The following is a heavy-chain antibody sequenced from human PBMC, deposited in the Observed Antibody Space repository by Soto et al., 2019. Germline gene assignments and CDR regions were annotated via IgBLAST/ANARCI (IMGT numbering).Heavy chain of an antibody. V-gene: IGHV3-30-3*01. J-gene: IGHJ4*02. CDR1: GFTFSSYA. D-gene: IGHD3-22*01. CDR2: ISYDGSNK. CDR3: TTDPVTMIVVVPSSG. Sequence: GGSVRLSCAASGFTFSSYAMHWVRQAPGKGLEWVAVISYDGSNKYYADSVKGRFTISRDNSKNTLYLQMNSLRAEDTAVYYCTTDPVTMIVVVPSSGWGQGTLVTVSS.